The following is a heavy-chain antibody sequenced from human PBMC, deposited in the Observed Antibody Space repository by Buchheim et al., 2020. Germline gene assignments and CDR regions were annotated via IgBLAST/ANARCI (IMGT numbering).Heavy chain of an antibody. D-gene: IGHD2-15*01. CDR1: GYSFARYW. Sequence: EVNLVQSGAEVKKPGESLKISCKGSGYSFARYWIGWVRQLPGKGLEWLGIFYPGDSDTRYSPSFQGQVTISADKSINTAYLHLKAPDTATYFCARRGGGSWDEKAFDVWGQGT. CDR2: FYPGDSDT. CDR3: ARRGGGSWDEKAFDV. V-gene: IGHV5-51*01. J-gene: IGHJ3*01.